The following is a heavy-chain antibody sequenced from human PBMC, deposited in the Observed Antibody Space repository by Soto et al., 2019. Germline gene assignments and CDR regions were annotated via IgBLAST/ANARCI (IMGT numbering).Heavy chain of an antibody. J-gene: IGHJ6*02. CDR2: ISGSGSNI. CDR1: GFTFRTFG. V-gene: IGHV3-21*01. Sequence: GGSLRLSCAASGFTFRTFGMNWVRQAPGKGLEWVSFISGSGSNIYYADSVKGRFTISRDNARNSLFLQMNSLRAEDTAVFYCARGHGMDVWGQGTTATVSS. CDR3: ARGHGMDV.